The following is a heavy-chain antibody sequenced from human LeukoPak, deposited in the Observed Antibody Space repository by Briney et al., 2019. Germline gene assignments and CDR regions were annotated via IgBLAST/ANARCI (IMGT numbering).Heavy chain of an antibody. CDR1: GGSISSFY. J-gene: IGHJ4*02. V-gene: IGHV4-59*01. CDR3: ARVLPAIVVPDY. CDR2: IYYSGST. Sequence: PSETLSLTCTVSGGSISSFYWSWIRQPPGKGLEWIGYIYYSGSTNYNPSLKSRVTISVDTSKNQFSLKLSSVTAADTAVYYCARVLPAIVVPDYWGQGTLVTVSS. D-gene: IGHD2-21*01.